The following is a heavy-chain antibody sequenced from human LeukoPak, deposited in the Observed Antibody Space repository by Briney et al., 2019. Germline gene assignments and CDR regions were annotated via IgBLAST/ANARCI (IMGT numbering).Heavy chain of an antibody. CDR1: GGSFSGYY. CDR2: INHSGST. Sequence: SETLSLTCAVYGGSFSGYYWSWIRQPPGKGLVWIGEINHSGSTNYNPSLKSRVTISVDTSKNQFSLKLSSVTAADTAVYYCARPRGRRFGELCLFDYWGQGTLVTVSS. D-gene: IGHD3-10*01. V-gene: IGHV4-34*01. CDR3: ARPRGRRFGELCLFDY. J-gene: IGHJ4*02.